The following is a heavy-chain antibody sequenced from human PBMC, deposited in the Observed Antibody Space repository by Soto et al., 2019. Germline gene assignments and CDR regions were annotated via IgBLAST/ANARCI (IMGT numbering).Heavy chain of an antibody. CDR1: VFNVSSSY. J-gene: IGHJ4*02. V-gene: IGHV3-53*02. CDR2: IYSDGTT. CDR3: ARDCCSGRHYAH. Sequence: EVHLVETGGDLILPGGSLRLSCSTSVFNVSSSYMSWVRQAPGKGLEGVSSIYSDGTTDYADSVKGRFTISRDSSRNMVFLQMKGLRGEDTAVYYCARDCCSGRHYAHWGQGSLVTVSS. D-gene: IGHD1-26*01.